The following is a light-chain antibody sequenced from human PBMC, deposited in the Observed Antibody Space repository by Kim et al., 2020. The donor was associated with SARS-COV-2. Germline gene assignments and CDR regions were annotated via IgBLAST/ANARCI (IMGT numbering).Light chain of an antibody. CDR3: QAWDSSTGV. CDR2: QDS. CDR1: KLGDKY. V-gene: IGLV3-1*01. Sequence: VSPGQTASITCSGDKLGDKYACWYQQKPGQSPVLVIYQDSKRPSGIPERFSGSNSGNTATLTVSGTQAMDEADYYCQAWDSSTGVFGGGTQLTVL. J-gene: IGLJ3*02.